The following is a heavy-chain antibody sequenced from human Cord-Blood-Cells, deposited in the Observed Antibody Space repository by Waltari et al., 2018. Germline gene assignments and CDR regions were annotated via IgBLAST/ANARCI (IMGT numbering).Heavy chain of an antibody. D-gene: IGHD3-3*01. CDR2: ISWNSGSI. Sequence: EVQLVESGGGLVQPGRSLRLSCAASGFTFDDYAMHWVRHAPGKGLEWVSGISWNSGSIGYADSVKGRFTISRDNAKNSLYLQMNSLRAEDTALYYCAKDIVPVYDFWSGYDAFDIWGQGTMVTVSS. J-gene: IGHJ3*02. CDR3: AKDIVPVYDFWSGYDAFDI. CDR1: GFTFDDYA. V-gene: IGHV3-9*01.